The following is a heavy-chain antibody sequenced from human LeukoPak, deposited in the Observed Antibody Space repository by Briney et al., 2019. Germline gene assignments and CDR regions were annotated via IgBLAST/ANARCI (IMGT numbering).Heavy chain of an antibody. V-gene: IGHV3-23*01. J-gene: IGHJ6*04. D-gene: IGHD6-19*01. Sequence: GGSLRLSCAASGFTFSSYAMSWVRQAAGKGLEWVSAISGSGGSTYYTDSVKGRFTISRDNSKNTLYLQMNSLRAEDTAVYYCAKSPSDSGWVYYGMDVWGKGTTVTVSS. CDR2: ISGSGGST. CDR1: GFTFSSYA. CDR3: AKSPSDSGWVYYGMDV.